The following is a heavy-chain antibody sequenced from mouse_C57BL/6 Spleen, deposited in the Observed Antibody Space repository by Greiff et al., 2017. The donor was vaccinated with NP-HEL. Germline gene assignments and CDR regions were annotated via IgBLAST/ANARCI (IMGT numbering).Heavy chain of an antibody. D-gene: IGHD1-1*02. CDR1: GYTFTDYY. V-gene: IGHV1-76*01. J-gene: IGHJ3*01. CDR2: IYPGSGNT. CDR3: ARGDYL. Sequence: QVQLKESGAELVRPGASVKLSCKASGYTFTDYYINWVKQRPGQGLEWIARIYPGSGNTYYNEKFKGKATLTAEKSSSTAYMQLSSLTSEDSAVYFCARGDYLWGQGTLVTVSA.